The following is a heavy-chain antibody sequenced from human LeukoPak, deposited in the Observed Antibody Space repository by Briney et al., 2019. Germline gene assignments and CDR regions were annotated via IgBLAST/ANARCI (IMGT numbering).Heavy chain of an antibody. J-gene: IGHJ4*02. Sequence: GASVKVSCKASGYTFTSYGISWVRQAPGQGLEWMGWINPNSGGTNYAQKFQGRVTMTRDTSISTAYMELSRLRSDDTAVYYCARGGYSGYDSPRGDYWGQGTLVTVSS. CDR1: GYTFTSYG. CDR3: ARGGYSGYDSPRGDY. CDR2: INPNSGGT. V-gene: IGHV1-2*02. D-gene: IGHD5-12*01.